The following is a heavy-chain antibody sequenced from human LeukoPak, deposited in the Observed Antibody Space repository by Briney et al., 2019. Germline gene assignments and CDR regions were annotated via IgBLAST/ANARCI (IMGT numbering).Heavy chain of an antibody. Sequence: PSETLSLTCTVSGYSISSGYYWGWIRQPPGKGLEWIGSIYHSGSTYYNPSLKGRVTISVDTSKNQFSLKLSSVTAADTAVYYCAREIITFGGVIVGFDYWGQGTLVTVSS. CDR2: IYHSGST. CDR3: AREIITFGGVIVGFDY. CDR1: GYSISSGYY. J-gene: IGHJ4*02. D-gene: IGHD3-16*02. V-gene: IGHV4-38-2*02.